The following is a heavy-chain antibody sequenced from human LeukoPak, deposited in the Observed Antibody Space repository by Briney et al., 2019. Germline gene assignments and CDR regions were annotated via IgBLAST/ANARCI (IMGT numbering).Heavy chain of an antibody. Sequence: SETLSLTGSVSGDSMSSYSWSWIRQPPGKGLEWIGYIYNSGSTTYNPSLKSRITISLDTSKRQFSLNLRSVTAADTAVYYCASDYGSGSYRFDYWGQGTLVSVSS. CDR2: IYNSGST. CDR1: GDSMSSYS. D-gene: IGHD3-10*01. J-gene: IGHJ4*02. CDR3: ASDYGSGSYRFDY. V-gene: IGHV4-59*01.